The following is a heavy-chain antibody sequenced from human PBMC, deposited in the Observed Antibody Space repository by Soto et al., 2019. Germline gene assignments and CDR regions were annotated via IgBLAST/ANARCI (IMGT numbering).Heavy chain of an antibody. Sequence: QVQLVESGGDLVKPGGSLRLSCAASGYTFSDYYMSWIRQAPGKGLEWISYIDTSGTKIYYADSVKGRFTITRENAKNSLYLEMNSLRDEDTAVYYCASHYDMWSCYLSPVDYWGQGTLVTVSS. J-gene: IGHJ4*02. D-gene: IGHD3-3*01. CDR1: GYTFSDYY. V-gene: IGHV3-11*01. CDR2: IDTSGTKI. CDR3: ASHYDMWSCYLSPVDY.